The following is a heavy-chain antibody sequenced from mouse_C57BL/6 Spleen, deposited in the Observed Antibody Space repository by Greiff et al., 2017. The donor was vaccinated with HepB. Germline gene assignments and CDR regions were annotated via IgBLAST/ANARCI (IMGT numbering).Heavy chain of an antibody. Sequence: QVQLQQPGAELVRPGSSVKLSCKASGYTFTSYWMHWVKQRPIQGLEWIGNIDPSDSETHYNQKFKDKATLTVDKSSSTAYMQLSSLTSEDSAVYYCARGDYYGSSLGWYFDVWGTGTTVTVSS. J-gene: IGHJ1*03. V-gene: IGHV1-52*01. CDR1: GYTFTSYW. D-gene: IGHD1-1*01. CDR2: IDPSDSET. CDR3: ARGDYYGSSLGWYFDV.